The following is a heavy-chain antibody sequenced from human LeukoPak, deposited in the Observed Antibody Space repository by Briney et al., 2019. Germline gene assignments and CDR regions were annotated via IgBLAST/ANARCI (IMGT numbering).Heavy chain of an antibody. CDR2: INHSGST. CDR1: GGSFSGYY. CDR3: ARGDTAMDNWFDP. D-gene: IGHD5-18*01. J-gene: IGHJ5*02. Sequence: SETLSLTCAVYGGSFSGYYWSGIRQPPAKGLEWIGEINHSGSTNYNPSLKSRVTMSVDTSKNQFSLKLSSVTAADTAVYYCARGDTAMDNWFDPWGQGTLVTVSS. V-gene: IGHV4-34*01.